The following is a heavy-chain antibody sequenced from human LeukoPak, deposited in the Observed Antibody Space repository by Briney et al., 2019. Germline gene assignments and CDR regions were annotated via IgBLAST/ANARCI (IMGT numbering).Heavy chain of an antibody. J-gene: IGHJ6*03. CDR1: GGTFSSYA. V-gene: IGHV1-69*13. CDR3: ARDPDSGYDSGYYYYYMDV. CDR2: IIPIFGTA. Sequence: SVKVSCKASGGTFSSYAISWVRQAPGQGLEWMGGIIPIFGTANYAQKFQGRVTITADESTSTAYMELSSLRSEDTAVYYCARDPDSGYDSGYYYYYMDVWGKGTTVTVSS. D-gene: IGHD5-12*01.